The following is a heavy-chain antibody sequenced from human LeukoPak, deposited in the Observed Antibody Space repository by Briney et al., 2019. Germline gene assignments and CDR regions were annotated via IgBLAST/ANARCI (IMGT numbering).Heavy chain of an antibody. CDR2: ISGSGGST. CDR3: AKSLNYGDYVEAFDI. V-gene: IGHV3-23*01. D-gene: IGHD4-17*01. Sequence: GGSLRLSCAASGFTFSSYAMSWVRQAPGKGLEWVSAISGSGGSTYYADSVEGRFTISRDNSKNTLYLQMNSLRAEDTAVYYCAKSLNYGDYVEAFDIWGQGTMVTVSS. CDR1: GFTFSSYA. J-gene: IGHJ3*02.